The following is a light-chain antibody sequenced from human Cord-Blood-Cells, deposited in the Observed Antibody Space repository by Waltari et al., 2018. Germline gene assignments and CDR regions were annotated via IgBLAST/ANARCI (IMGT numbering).Light chain of an antibody. J-gene: IGLJ2*01. CDR1: NIGSKS. CDR2: YDS. V-gene: IGLV3-21*04. CDR3: QVWDSSSDHVV. Sequence: SYVLTQPPSVSVAPGKTARITCGGNNIGSKSEQWYQQKPGQAPVLVIYYDSDRPSGIPERVSGSNSGNTATLTISSGEAGDEADYYCQVWDSSSDHVVFGGGTKLTVL.